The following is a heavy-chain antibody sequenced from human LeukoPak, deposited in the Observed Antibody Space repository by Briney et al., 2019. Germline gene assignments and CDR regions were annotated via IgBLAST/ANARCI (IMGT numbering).Heavy chain of an antibody. V-gene: IGHV3-48*02. D-gene: IGHD4-23*01. CDR2: ISSSSSTI. CDR1: GFTFSSYS. CDR3: ARTRTTVAPYFDY. J-gene: IGHJ4*02. Sequence: PGGSLRLSCAVSGFTFSSYSMNWVRQAPGKGLEWVSYISSSSSTIYYADSVKGRFTISRDNAKNSLYLQMNSLRDEDTAVYYCARTRTTVAPYFDYWGQGTLVTVSS.